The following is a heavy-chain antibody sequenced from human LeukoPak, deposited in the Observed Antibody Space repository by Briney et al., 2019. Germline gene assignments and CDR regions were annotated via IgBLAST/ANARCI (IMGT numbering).Heavy chain of an antibody. CDR3: ARKTVGATAEDY. Sequence: ASVKVSCKASGYTFTSYGISWVRQAPGQGLEWMGWISAYNGNTNYAQKLQGRVTMTTDTSTSTAYMELRNLRSDDTAVYYCARKTVGATAEDYWGQGTLVTVSS. CDR1: GYTFTSYG. J-gene: IGHJ4*02. V-gene: IGHV1-18*01. CDR2: ISAYNGNT. D-gene: IGHD1-26*01.